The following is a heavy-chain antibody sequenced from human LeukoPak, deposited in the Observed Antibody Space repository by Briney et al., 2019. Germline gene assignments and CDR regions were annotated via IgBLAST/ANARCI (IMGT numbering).Heavy chain of an antibody. CDR2: INSDGSWT. CDR1: GNYW. Sequence: GGSLRLSCAASGNYWMHWVRQAPGKGLVWVPHINSDGSWTSYADSVKGRFTISKGNAKNTVYLQMNSLRAEDTAVYYCVSFYETYWGRGTLVTVSS. D-gene: IGHD2/OR15-2a*01. V-gene: IGHV3-74*01. CDR3: VSFYETY. J-gene: IGHJ4*02.